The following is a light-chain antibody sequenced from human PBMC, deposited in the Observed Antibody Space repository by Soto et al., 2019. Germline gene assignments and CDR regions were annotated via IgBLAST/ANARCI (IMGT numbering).Light chain of an antibody. CDR2: AAS. V-gene: IGKV1-39*01. J-gene: IGKJ1*01. CDR1: QSISNY. CDR3: QRSYSFPWT. Sequence: DLQMTQSPSSLSASVGDRVTITCRASQSISNYLNWYQHKPGKAPKLLIYAASSLQSGVPSRFSGSGSGTDFTLTITSLQPEDFATYYCQRSYSFPWTFGQGTKVEIK.